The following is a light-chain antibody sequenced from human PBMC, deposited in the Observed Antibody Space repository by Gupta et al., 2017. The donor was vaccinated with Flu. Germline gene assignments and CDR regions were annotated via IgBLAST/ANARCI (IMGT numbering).Light chain of an antibody. CDR1: KLGNKY. J-gene: IGLJ3*02. CDR3: HTWDNSMGG. Sequence: SYELTQPPSVSVSPGQTASIACSGDKLGNKYVCWYRQKPGQSPTWVLFQDSKRPSGIPDRFYGSNSGKKANLTISGAQALEDADYYCHTWDNSMGGCGGGNKLTVL. V-gene: IGLV3-1*01. CDR2: QDS.